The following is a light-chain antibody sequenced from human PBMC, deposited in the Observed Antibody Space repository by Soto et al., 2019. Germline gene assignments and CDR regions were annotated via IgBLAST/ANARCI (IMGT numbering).Light chain of an antibody. Sequence: QSVLTQPPSASGTPGQRVTISCSGSSSNIGINYVYWYQQLPGTAPKLLIYRNNQRPSGVPDRFSGSKSGTSASLAISGLRSEDEADYYCAAWDDSLSSPVFGGGTNLTVL. CDR2: RNN. V-gene: IGLV1-47*01. CDR3: AAWDDSLSSPV. CDR1: SSNIGINY. J-gene: IGLJ3*02.